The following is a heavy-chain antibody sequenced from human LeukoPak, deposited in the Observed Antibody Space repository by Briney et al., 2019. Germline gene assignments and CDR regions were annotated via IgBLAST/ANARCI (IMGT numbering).Heavy chain of an antibody. CDR2: IRQDGSQK. D-gene: IGHD3-10*02. CDR3: AELGITMIGGV. Sequence: GGSLRLSCVVSGFTFSKYWMSWVRQAPGKGLEWVANIRQDGSQKYYVDSVKGRFTISRDNAKNSLYLQMNSLRAEDTAVYYCAELGITMIGGVWGKGTTVTISS. J-gene: IGHJ6*04. CDR1: GFTFSKYW. V-gene: IGHV3-7*01.